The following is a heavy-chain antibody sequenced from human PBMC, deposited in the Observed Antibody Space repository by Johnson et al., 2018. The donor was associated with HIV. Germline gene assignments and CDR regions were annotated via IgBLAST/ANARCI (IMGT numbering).Heavy chain of an antibody. CDR1: GFTFSRYW. D-gene: IGHD2-15*01. CDR2: IRYDGSNK. CDR3: AKDPGRRDPHAFDI. V-gene: IGHV3-30*02. Sequence: VQLVESGGGLVQPGGSLRLSCAASGFTFSRYWMNWVRQAPGKGLEWVAFIRYDGSNKYYADSVKGRFTISRDNSKNTLYLQMNSLRAEDTAVYYCAKDPGRRDPHAFDIWGQGTMVTVSS. J-gene: IGHJ3*02.